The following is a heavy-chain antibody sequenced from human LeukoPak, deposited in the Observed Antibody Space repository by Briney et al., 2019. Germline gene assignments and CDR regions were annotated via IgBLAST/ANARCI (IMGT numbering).Heavy chain of an antibody. V-gene: IGHV1-8*01. Sequence: ASVKVSCKASGYTFTSYDINWVRQATGQGLEWMGWMNPNSGNTGYAQKFQGRVTMTRNTSISTAYTELSSLRSEDTAVYYCARALSLGYCSSTSCNWFDPWGQGTLVTVSS. CDR1: GYTFTSYD. J-gene: IGHJ5*02. D-gene: IGHD2-2*01. CDR3: ARALSLGYCSSTSCNWFDP. CDR2: MNPNSGNT.